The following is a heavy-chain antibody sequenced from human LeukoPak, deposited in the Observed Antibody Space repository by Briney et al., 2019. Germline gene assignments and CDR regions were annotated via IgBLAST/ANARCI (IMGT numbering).Heavy chain of an antibody. Sequence: SETLSLTCAVYGGSFSSYYWSWIRQPAGKGLEWIGRIYTSGSTNYNPSLKSRVTMSVDTSKNQFSLKLSSVTAADTAVYYCAIPREGLRNLRAFDYWGQGTLVTVSS. CDR2: IYTSGST. CDR1: GGSFSSYY. J-gene: IGHJ4*02. CDR3: AIPREGLRNLRAFDY. D-gene: IGHD5-12*01. V-gene: IGHV4-59*10.